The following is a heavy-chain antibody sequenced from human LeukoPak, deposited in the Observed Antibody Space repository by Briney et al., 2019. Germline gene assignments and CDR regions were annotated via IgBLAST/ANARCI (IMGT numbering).Heavy chain of an antibody. CDR1: GGTFSSYA. CDR2: MIPILGIA. V-gene: IGHV1-69*04. Sequence: AASVKVSCKASGGTFSSYAISWVRQAPGQGLEWMGRMIPILGIANYAQKFQGRVTITADKSTSTAYMELSSLRSEDTAVYYCARDGMVVVAATISSNWFDPWGQGTLVTVSS. J-gene: IGHJ5*02. CDR3: ARDGMVVVAATISSNWFDP. D-gene: IGHD2-15*01.